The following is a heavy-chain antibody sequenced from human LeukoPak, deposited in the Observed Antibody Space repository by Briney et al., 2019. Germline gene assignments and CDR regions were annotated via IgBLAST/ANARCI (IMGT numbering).Heavy chain of an antibody. V-gene: IGHV3-23*01. Sequence: GGSLRLSCAASGFTFSFTFSSYAMSWDRQAPGKGLEWVSAISGSGGSTYYADSVKGRFTISRDNSKNTLYLQMNSLRADDTAVYYCAKEREGYNPVGWLDPWGQGTLVTVSS. CDR2: ISGSGGST. D-gene: IGHD5-24*01. J-gene: IGHJ5*02. CDR1: GFTFSFTFSSYA. CDR3: AKEREGYNPVGWLDP.